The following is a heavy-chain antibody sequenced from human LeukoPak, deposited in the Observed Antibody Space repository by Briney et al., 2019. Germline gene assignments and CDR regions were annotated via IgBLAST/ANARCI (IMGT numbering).Heavy chain of an antibody. Sequence: SETLSLTCTVSGGSISSSSYYWGWIRQPPGKGLEWIGTIYYSGSTYYNPSLKSRVTISVDTSKNQFSLRLSSVTAADTAVYYCARQGSGNYLSPVNYWGQGTLVTVSS. D-gene: IGHD1-26*01. CDR3: ARQGSGNYLSPVNY. J-gene: IGHJ4*02. V-gene: IGHV4-39*01. CDR2: IYYSGST. CDR1: GGSISSSSYY.